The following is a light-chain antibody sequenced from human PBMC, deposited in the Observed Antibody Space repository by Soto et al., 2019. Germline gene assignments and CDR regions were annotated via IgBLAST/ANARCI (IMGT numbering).Light chain of an antibody. CDR3: QQRLVWHPVT. CDR2: CAL. Sequence: EIVLTQSPATLSLSPGARATLSCRASPSVTNFLVWYQQKPRQAPSLLIYCALNRATGITARLSGSGSGTDFTITISSLEPEDSAVYYCQQRLVWHPVTFGQGTRLEIK. V-gene: IGKV3D-11*02. J-gene: IGKJ5*01. CDR1: PSVTNF.